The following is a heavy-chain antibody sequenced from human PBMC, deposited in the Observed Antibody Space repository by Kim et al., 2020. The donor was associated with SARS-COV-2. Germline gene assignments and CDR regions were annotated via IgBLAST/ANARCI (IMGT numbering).Heavy chain of an antibody. Sequence: GGSLRLSCAASGFTFSNYAMSWVRKTPGKGLEWVSTITSSGGETFYADSVKGRFAISRDNSENTLFLQMNSLRVEDTAIYYCAKAFNYGSASAYASFDSWGQGSLVTISS. CDR2: ITSSGGET. CDR3: AKAFNYGSASAYASFDS. V-gene: IGHV3-23*01. J-gene: IGHJ5*01. D-gene: IGHD3-10*01. CDR1: GFTFSNYA.